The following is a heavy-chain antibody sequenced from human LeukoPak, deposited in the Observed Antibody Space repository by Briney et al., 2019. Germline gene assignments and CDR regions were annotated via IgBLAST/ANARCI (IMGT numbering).Heavy chain of an antibody. D-gene: IGHD4/OR15-4a*01. Sequence: GGSLRLSCAASGFTFSSYAMGWVRQAPGKGLEWVSAISGSGGSTYYADSVKGRFTISRDNSKNTLYLQMNSLRAEDTTVYYCAKGSMVAYYYYGMDVWGQGTTVTVSS. J-gene: IGHJ6*02. CDR3: AKGSMVAYYYYGMDV. CDR2: ISGSGGST. CDR1: GFTFSSYA. V-gene: IGHV3-23*01.